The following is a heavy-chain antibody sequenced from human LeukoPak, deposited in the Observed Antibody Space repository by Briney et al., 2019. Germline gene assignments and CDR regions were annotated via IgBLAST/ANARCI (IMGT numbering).Heavy chain of an antibody. D-gene: IGHD6-6*01. J-gene: IGHJ4*02. CDR2: ISGSGGST. CDR3: AKTQGPSIAARHQTRTDY. V-gene: IGHV3-23*01. CDR1: GFTFSGYA. Sequence: GGSLRLSCAASGFTFSGYAMSWVRQAPGKGLEWVSAISGSGGSTYYADSVKGRFTISRDNSKNTLYLQMNSLRAEDTAVYYCAKTQGPSIAARHQTRTDYWGQGTLVTVSS.